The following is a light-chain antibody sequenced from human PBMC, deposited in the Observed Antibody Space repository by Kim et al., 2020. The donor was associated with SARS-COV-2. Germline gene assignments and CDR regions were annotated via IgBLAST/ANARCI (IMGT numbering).Light chain of an antibody. Sequence: DIAMTHSPATLSVFPGEVATLSCRASQSVNTSLAWYQQRPGQAPRLLIFDSSTRATGIPARFRGSGSGTEFTLTISSLQSEDLAVYYCQQYNNWPPWTFGQGTKVDIK. CDR2: DSS. V-gene: IGKV3-15*01. CDR3: QQYNNWPPWT. CDR1: QSVNTS. J-gene: IGKJ1*01.